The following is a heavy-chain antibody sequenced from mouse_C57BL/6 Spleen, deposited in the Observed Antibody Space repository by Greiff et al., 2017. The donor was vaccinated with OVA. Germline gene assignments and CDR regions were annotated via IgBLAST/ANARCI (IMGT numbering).Heavy chain of an antibody. J-gene: IGHJ3*01. V-gene: IGHV1-52*01. D-gene: IGHD2-4*01. Sequence: QVQLQQPGAELVRPGSSVKLSCKASVYTFTSYWMHWVKQRPIQGLEWIGNIDPSDSETHYNQKFKDKATLTVDKSSSTAYMQLSSLTSEDSAVYYCARLDDYDEAWFAYWGQGTLVTVSA. CDR3: ARLDDYDEAWFAY. CDR2: IDPSDSET. CDR1: VYTFTSYW.